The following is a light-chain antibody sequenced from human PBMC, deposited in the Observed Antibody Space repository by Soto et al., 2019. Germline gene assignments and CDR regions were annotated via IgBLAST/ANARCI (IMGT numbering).Light chain of an antibody. Sequence: EIVMTQSPATLSVSPGERATLSCRASQTVNSNLACYQKKPGQAPRLLIYGASTRAPGIPDRFSGSGSGTDFTLTISRVEPEDFAVYYCQQYGSSPKTFGQGTKVDIK. CDR2: GAS. J-gene: IGKJ1*01. CDR1: QTVNSN. V-gene: IGKV3-20*01. CDR3: QQYGSSPKT.